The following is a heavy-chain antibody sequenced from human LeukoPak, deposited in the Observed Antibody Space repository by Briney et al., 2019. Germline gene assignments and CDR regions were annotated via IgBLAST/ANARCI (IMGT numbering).Heavy chain of an antibody. CDR3: AKSRIQLWSYYYYYYMDV. CDR2: IRYDGSNK. CDR1: GFTFSSYG. Sequence: GGSLRLSCAASGFTFSSYGMHWVRQAPGKGLEGVAFIRYDGSNKYYADSVKGRFTISRDNAKNTLYLQMNSRRAEDTAVYYCAKSRIQLWSYYYYYYMDVWGKGTTVTVSS. V-gene: IGHV3-30*02. D-gene: IGHD5-18*01. J-gene: IGHJ6*03.